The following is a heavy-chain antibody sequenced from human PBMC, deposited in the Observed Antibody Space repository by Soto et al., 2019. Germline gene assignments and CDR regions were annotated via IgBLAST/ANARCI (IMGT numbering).Heavy chain of an antibody. J-gene: IGHJ4*02. Sequence: QVQLVPSGAEVKKPGSSVKVSCKASGDTFNNYPIAWVRQAPGQGLEWMGGIMPMFATANYAQKFKVRVTITADQSTKTVSMEVTSLRSEDTAVYYCARVGWKQLVYYFDYWGKGTLVSVSS. CDR3: ARVGWKQLVYYFDY. CDR2: IMPMFATA. CDR1: GDTFNNYP. V-gene: IGHV1-69*01. D-gene: IGHD6-6*01.